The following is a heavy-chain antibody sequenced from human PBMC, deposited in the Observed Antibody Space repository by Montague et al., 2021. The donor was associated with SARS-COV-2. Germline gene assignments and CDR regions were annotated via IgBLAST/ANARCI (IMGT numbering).Heavy chain of an antibody. V-gene: IGHV4-4*08. CDR3: AREGGRSDYLDY. D-gene: IGHD3-10*01. Sequence: SETLSLTCTVSGGSISSYCWNWIRQTPEKALEWLGNIYTSGYTKYNPSVKSRVTISLDTSKNEISLKPTSVTATDTAVYYCAREGGRSDYLDYWGQGILVTVSS. CDR1: GGSISSYC. CDR2: IYTSGYT. J-gene: IGHJ4*02.